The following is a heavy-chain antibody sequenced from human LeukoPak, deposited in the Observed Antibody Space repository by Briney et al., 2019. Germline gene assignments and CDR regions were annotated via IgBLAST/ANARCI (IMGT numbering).Heavy chain of an antibody. J-gene: IGHJ4*02. CDR2: IYPGDSNT. CDR3: ARRGYCSGNSCYHYDS. V-gene: IGHV5-51*01. D-gene: IGHD2-15*01. Sequence: GESLKISCKSSGYRFISYWIGWVRQMPGKGPEWMGTIYPGDSNTRYSPSFQGQVTISVDKSIDTAHLQWSSLKASDSAIYYCARRGYCSGNSCYHYDSWGQGTLVTVSS. CDR1: GYRFISYW.